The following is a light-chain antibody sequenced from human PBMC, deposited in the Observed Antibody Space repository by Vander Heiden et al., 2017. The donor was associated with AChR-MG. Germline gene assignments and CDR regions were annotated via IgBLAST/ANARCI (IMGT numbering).Light chain of an antibody. J-gene: IGKJ4*01. CDR2: KAS. CDR3: QQYESYPLT. Sequence: DIQMTQSPSTLSASIGDRVTITCRASQSISRWLAWYHQKPGKAPNLLIYKASSLESGVPSRFSGSGSGTEFTLTISSLQPDDFATYYCQQYESYPLTFGGGTKVEVK. V-gene: IGKV1-5*03. CDR1: QSISRW.